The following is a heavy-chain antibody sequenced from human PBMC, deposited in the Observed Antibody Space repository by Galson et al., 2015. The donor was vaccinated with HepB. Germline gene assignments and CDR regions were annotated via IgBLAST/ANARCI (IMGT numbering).Heavy chain of an antibody. D-gene: IGHD3-16*01. CDR1: GFTFSGSA. J-gene: IGHJ4*02. Sequence: SLRLSCAASGFTFSGSAMHWVRQASGKGLEWVGRIRSKANSYATAYAASVKGRFTISRDDSKNTAYLQMNSLKTEDTAVYYCTRQSAELMGGWGQGTLVTASS. V-gene: IGHV3-73*01. CDR2: IRSKANSYAT. CDR3: TRQSAELMGG.